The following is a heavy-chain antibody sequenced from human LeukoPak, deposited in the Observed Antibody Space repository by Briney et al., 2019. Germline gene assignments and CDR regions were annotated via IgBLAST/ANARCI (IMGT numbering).Heavy chain of an antibody. D-gene: IGHD2-21*01. CDR2: IHESGRT. CDR3: ASLTLADTGDFGEFAS. J-gene: IGHJ5*02. CDR1: GGSISRYY. V-gene: IGHV4-59*08. Sequence: KSSETLSLTCTVSGGSISRYYWSWIRQPLGKGLEWIAYIHESGRTDYNSSLKSRVSMSVDTSKNQFSLKLISVTAADTAVYYCASLTLADTGDFGEFASWGQGTLVTVSS.